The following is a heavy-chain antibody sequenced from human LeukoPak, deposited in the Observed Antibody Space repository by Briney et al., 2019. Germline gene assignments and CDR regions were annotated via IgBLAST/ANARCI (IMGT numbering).Heavy chain of an antibody. J-gene: IGHJ4*02. CDR2: ISSDGTNE. CDR3: AKDKNYYGDYGFDY. D-gene: IGHD4-17*01. V-gene: IGHV3-30-3*01. Sequence: GGSLRLSCAASGFGFSHYSMHWVRQAPGKGLEWVARISSDGTNEDYADCVKGRFTISRDNAKNSLYLQMNSLRAEDTALYYCAKDKNYYGDYGFDYWGQGTLVTVSS. CDR1: GFGFSHYS.